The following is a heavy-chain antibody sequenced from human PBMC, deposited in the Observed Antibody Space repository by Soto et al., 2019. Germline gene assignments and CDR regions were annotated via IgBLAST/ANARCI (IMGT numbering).Heavy chain of an antibody. V-gene: IGHV3-30*15. CDR3: ARDRLRLGELSLIGYFDY. D-gene: IGHD3-16*02. J-gene: IGHJ4*02. CDR2: ISYDGINE. CDR1: RFTFTSSA. Sequence: QVQLVESGGSVVQPGRSLRLSCEANRFTFTSSAEQWVRQAPGKGLEWVAVISYDGINEYYADSVKGRFTISRDNSKNTLFLQMSSLRVKDTAVYYCARDRLRLGELSLIGYFDYWGQGTLVTVSP.